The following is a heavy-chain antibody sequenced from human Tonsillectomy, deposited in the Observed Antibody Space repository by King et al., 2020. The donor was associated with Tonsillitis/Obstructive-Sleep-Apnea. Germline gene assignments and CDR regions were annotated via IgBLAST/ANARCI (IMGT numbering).Heavy chain of an antibody. CDR1: GFTFSDYY. V-gene: IGHV3-11*05. CDR2: ITRSSTYT. CDR3: ARVVEVPAAIVYYSYMDV. J-gene: IGHJ6*03. Sequence: VQLVQSGGGLVKPGGSLRLSCAASGFTFSDYYMSWIRQAPGKGLEWLSVITRSSTYTNYADSVRGRFTISRDNAKNSLYLQMNSLRAEDTAVYYCARVVEVPAAIVYYSYMDVWGKGTTVTVSS. D-gene: IGHD2-2*02.